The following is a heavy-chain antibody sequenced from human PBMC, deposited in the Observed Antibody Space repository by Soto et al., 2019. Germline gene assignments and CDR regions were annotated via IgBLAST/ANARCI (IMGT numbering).Heavy chain of an antibody. D-gene: IGHD3-3*01. CDR3: ARVKYDFPGTNWFDP. J-gene: IGHJ5*02. CDR2: IYYSGST. Sequence: XGTLSLTCTVSGGSVSSGSYYWSWIRQPPGKGLEWIGYIYYSGSTNYNPSLKSRVTISVDTSKNQFSLKLSSVTAADTAVYYCARVKYDFPGTNWFDPWGQGTLVTISS. V-gene: IGHV4-61*01. CDR1: GGSVSSGSYY.